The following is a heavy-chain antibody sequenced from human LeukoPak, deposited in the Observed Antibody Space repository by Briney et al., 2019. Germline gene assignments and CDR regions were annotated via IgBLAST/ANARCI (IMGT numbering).Heavy chain of an antibody. CDR2: IIPILGIA. J-gene: IGHJ4*02. D-gene: IGHD1-26*01. V-gene: IGHV1-69*04. Sequence: ASVKVSCKASGGTFSSYAISWVRQAPGQGLEWMGRIIPILGIANYAQKFQGRVTITADKSTSTAYMELSSLRSEDTAVYYCARDRGIVGAGSPFDYWGQGTLVTVSS. CDR1: GGTFSSYA. CDR3: ARDRGIVGAGSPFDY.